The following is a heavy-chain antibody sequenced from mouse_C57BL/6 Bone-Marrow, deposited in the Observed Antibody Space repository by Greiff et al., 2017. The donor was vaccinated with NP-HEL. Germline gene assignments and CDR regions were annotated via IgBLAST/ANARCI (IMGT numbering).Heavy chain of an antibody. CDR2: IYPGDGDT. V-gene: IGHV1-82*01. D-gene: IGHD3-3*01. CDR1: GYAFSSSW. J-gene: IGHJ3*01. CDR3: ARWGDLPWAWCAY. Sequence: VQLQQSGPELVKPGASVKISCKASGYAFSSSWMNWVKQRPGKGLEWIGRIYPGDGDTNYNGKFKGKATLTADKSSSTAYMQLSSLTSEDSAVYFCARWGDLPWAWCAYWGQGTLVTVSA.